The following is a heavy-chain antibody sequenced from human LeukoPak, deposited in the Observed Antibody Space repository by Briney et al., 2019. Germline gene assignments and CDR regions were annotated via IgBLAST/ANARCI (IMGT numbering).Heavy chain of an antibody. V-gene: IGHV3-30*03. D-gene: IGHD5-18*01. CDR2: ISYDGSNK. CDR3: ARGTYSYGSNGPTFDY. J-gene: IGHJ4*02. CDR1: GFTFSSYG. Sequence: GRSLRLSCAASGFTFSSYGMRWVRQAPGKGLEWVAVISYDGSNKYYADSVKGRFTISRDNSKNTLYLQMNSLRAEDTAVYYCARGTYSYGSNGPTFDYWGQGTLVTVSS.